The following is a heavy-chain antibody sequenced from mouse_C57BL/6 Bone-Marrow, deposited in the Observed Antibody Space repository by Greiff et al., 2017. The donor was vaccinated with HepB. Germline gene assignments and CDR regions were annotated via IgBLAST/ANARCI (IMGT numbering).Heavy chain of an antibody. CDR1: GYTFTSYC. CDR3: AREEGRTGPYCDY. J-gene: IGHJ2*01. V-gene: IGHV1-50*01. D-gene: IGHD4-1*01. Sequence: QVQLQQPGAELVKPGASVKLSCKASGYTFTSYCMQWVKQRPGQGLEWIGEIDPSDSDTNYNQKFKGKATLTVDTASSTAYMQLSSLTSEDSAVYYCAREEGRTGPYCDYGGQGTTLTVSS. CDR2: IDPSDSDT.